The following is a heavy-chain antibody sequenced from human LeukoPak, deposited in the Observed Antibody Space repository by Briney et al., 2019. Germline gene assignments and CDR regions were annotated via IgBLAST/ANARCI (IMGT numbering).Heavy chain of an antibody. V-gene: IGHV4-39*07. Sequence: SETLSLTCTVSGDSISSSSYYWGWIRQPPGKGLEWFGTMYYSGNTYYNPSLKSRVTISGDTSKNQFSLNLSSVTAADTAVYYCARDLGVVPAWGWFDPWGQGTLVTVSS. CDR2: MYYSGNT. J-gene: IGHJ5*02. CDR3: ARDLGVVPAWGWFDP. CDR1: GDSISSSSYY. D-gene: IGHD2-2*01.